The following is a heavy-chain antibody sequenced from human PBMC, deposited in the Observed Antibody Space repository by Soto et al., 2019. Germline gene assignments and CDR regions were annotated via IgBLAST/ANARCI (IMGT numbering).Heavy chain of an antibody. J-gene: IGHJ6*02. V-gene: IGHV3-74*01. Sequence: EVQLVESGGGLVQPGGSLRLSCAASGFTFSTYWMHWVRQPPGKGLVWVSRINNDGSNTAYADSVKGRFTISRDNAQSTLYVQMNSLRAEDTAVYYCARDPLIGTTVYGLDVWGQGTTVSVSS. D-gene: IGHD1-7*01. CDR1: GFTFSTYW. CDR2: INNDGSNT. CDR3: ARDPLIGTTVYGLDV.